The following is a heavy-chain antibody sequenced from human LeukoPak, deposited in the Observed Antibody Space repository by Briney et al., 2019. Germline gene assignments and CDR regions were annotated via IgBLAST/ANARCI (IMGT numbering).Heavy chain of an antibody. D-gene: IGHD6-13*01. CDR3: ARASHIGAAGLFDH. V-gene: IGHV3-66*01. CDR2: LYGGGAA. Sequence: GGSLRLSCAASGFIVSSVYMNWVRQAPGKGLEWVSALYGGGAAFYGDSVKDRFIISRDNSKNTVFLQMNSLRTDDTAIYYCARASHIGAAGLFDHWGQGIRVTISS. J-gene: IGHJ4*02. CDR1: GFIVSSVY.